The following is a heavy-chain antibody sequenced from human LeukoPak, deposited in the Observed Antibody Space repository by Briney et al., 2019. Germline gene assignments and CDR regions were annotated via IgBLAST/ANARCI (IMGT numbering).Heavy chain of an antibody. CDR2: IIPIFGTA. CDR3: ARDRDLYCSSTSCYSPFDY. CDR1: GGTFSSYA. D-gene: IGHD2-2*01. J-gene: IGHJ4*02. Sequence: SAKVSCKASGGTFSSYAISWVRQAPGQGLEWMGGIIPIFGTANYAQKFRGRVTITADESTSTAYMELSSLRSEDTAVYYCARDRDLYCSSTSCYSPFDYWGQGTLVTVSS. V-gene: IGHV1-69*13.